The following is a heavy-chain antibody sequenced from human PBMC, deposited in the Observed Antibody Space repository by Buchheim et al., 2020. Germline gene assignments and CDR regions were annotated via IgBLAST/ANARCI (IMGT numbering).Heavy chain of an antibody. CDR3: ARLGYYDSSGYYRLDAFDI. V-gene: IGHV4-39*01. Sequence: QVQLQESGPGLVKPSETLSLTCTVSGGSISSSSYYWGWIRQPPGKGLEWIGSIYYSGSTYYNPSLKSRVTISVDTSKNQFSLKLSSVTAADTAVYYCARLGYYDSSGYYRLDAFDIWGQGT. J-gene: IGHJ3*02. CDR1: GGSISSSSYY. D-gene: IGHD3-22*01. CDR2: IYYSGST.